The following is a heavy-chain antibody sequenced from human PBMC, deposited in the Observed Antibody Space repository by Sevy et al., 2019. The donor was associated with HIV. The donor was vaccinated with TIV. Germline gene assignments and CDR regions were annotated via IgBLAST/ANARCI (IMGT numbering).Heavy chain of an antibody. CDR1: GGSINSYS. CDR3: AREKGSVTMLSAFDI. J-gene: IGHJ3*02. Sequence: SETLSLTCTVSGGSINSYSWNWIRQPPGKGLEWIGYIYYSGSTNYNPSLKSRLTISVDTSKNQFSLKLSSVTAADTAVYFCAREKGSVTMLSAFDIWGQGTMVTVSS. D-gene: IGHD4-17*01. CDR2: IYYSGST. V-gene: IGHV4-59*01.